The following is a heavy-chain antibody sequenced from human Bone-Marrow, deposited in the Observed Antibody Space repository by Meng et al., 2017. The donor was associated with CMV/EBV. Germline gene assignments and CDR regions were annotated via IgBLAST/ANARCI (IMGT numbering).Heavy chain of an antibody. CDR3: ARGRGMVRGVITY. CDR2: IKHSGSS. Sequence: CAGDGACFSGYYWSWIRQRPGKGLERMGEIKHSGSSNYTPSLKRRATISADTSKNQVSLKLSSVTAAATAVYYCARGRGMVRGVITYWGQGTLVTVSS. CDR1: GACFSGYY. V-gene: IGHV4-34*01. J-gene: IGHJ4*02. D-gene: IGHD3-10*01.